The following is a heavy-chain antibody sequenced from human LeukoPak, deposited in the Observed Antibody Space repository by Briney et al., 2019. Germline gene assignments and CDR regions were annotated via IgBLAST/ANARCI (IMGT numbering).Heavy chain of an antibody. D-gene: IGHD3-22*01. V-gene: IGHV4-31*03. CDR3: ARDGPHYYDTTRVMTAWFAP. CDR1: GGSISSGGYY. J-gene: IGHJ5*02. Sequence: SETLSLTCTVSGGSISSGGYYWSWIRQHPGRGLEWIGHIYYSGRTYYNPSLKSRVTISVDTSKNQFSLKLSSVTAADTAVYYCARDGPHYYDTTRVMTAWFAPWGQGTLVTVSS. CDR2: IYYSGRT.